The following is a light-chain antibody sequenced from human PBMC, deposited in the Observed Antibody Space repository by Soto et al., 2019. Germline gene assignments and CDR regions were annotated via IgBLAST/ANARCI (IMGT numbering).Light chain of an antibody. CDR1: QSVSGTY. CDR2: DAS. Sequence: IALSQSPATLSLSPGARAALSCGASQSVSGTYVAWYQQKPGLAPRLLIYDASNRATGIPDRFSGSGSGTDFTLTISMLEPEDFALYYCHQYDTSPRTFGQGTKVDIK. V-gene: IGKV3D-20*01. J-gene: IGKJ1*01. CDR3: HQYDTSPRT.